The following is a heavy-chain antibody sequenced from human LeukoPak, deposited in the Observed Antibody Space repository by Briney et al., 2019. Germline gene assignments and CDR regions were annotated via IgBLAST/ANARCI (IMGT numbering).Heavy chain of an antibody. J-gene: IGHJ4*02. D-gene: IGHD3-22*01. V-gene: IGHV4-34*01. Sequence: SETLSLTCAVYGGSFSGYYWSWIRQPPGKGLEWIGEINHSGSTNYNPSLKSRVTISVDTSKNQFSLKLSSVTAADTAVYYCARMRTYYYDSSGPFDYWGQGTLVTVSS. CDR3: ARMRTYYYDSSGPFDY. CDR2: INHSGST. CDR1: GGSFSGYY.